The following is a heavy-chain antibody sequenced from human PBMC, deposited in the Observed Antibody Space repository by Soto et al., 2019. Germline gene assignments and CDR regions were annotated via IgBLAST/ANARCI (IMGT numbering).Heavy chain of an antibody. CDR2: IYFGGSI. J-gene: IGHJ5*01. CDR3: ARLIGNSWLDS. V-gene: IGHV4-59*08. Sequence: SETLSLTCSVSGASISSYYYTWIRQTPGKGLEWIGYIYFGGSINYNPSFKSRISINPDTSNNQLSLQLNSVTPDDTAVYYCARLIGNSWLDSWGQGTQVTVSS. CDR1: GASISSYY.